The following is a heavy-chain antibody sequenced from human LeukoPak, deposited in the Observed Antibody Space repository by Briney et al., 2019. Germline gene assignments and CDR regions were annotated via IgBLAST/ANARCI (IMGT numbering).Heavy chain of an antibody. CDR1: GFTFSSYG. V-gene: IGHV3-30*02. CDR2: IKYDGSKT. CDR3: AKDTIFTVDPFDY. D-gene: IGHD3-3*01. J-gene: IGHJ4*02. Sequence: GGSLRLSCAASGFTFSSYGMHWVRQPPGKGLEWLAFIKYDGSKTEYEDSVKGRFTVSRDNSKNTLYLEMNSLRAEDTAVYYCAKDTIFTVDPFDYWGQGTLVTVSS.